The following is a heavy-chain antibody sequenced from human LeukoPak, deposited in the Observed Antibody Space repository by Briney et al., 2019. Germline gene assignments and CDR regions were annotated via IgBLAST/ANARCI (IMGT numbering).Heavy chain of an antibody. Sequence: APVKNKEWVSGISWNSGSIGYADSVKGRFTISRDNARNSLYLQMNSLRAEDTALYYCAIYCSSTSCDKGIDYWGQGTLVTVSS. CDR3: AIYCSSTSCDKGIDY. CDR2: ISWNSGSI. V-gene: IGHV3-9*01. D-gene: IGHD2-2*02. J-gene: IGHJ4*02.